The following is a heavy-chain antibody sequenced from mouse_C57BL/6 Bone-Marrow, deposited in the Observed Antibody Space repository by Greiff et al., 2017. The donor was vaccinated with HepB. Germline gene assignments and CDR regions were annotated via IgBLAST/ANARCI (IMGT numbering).Heavy chain of an antibody. CDR2: INPGSGGT. Sequence: LVESGAELVRPGTSVKVSCKASGYAFTNYLIEWVKQRPGQGLEWIGVINPGSGGTNYNEKFKGKATLTADKTSSTAYMQLSSLTSEDSAVYVCARGDAAGGMATQDSYAMDYWGQGTSVTVSS. J-gene: IGHJ4*01. CDR1: GYAFTNYL. CDR3: ARGDAAGGMATQDSYAMDY. D-gene: IGHD3-2*02. V-gene: IGHV1-54*01.